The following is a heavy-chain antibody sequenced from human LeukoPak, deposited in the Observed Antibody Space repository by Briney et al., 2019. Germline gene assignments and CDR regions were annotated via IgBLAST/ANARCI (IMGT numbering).Heavy chain of an antibody. J-gene: IGHJ5*02. V-gene: IGHV3-43*02. CDR3: AKSGILTGYYYNWFDP. CDR1: GFTFDDYA. CDR2: ISGDGGST. Sequence: PGGSLRLSCAASGFTFDDYAMHWVRQAPGKGLEWASLISGDGGSTYYADSVKGRFTISRDNSKNSLYLQMNSLRTEDTALYYCAKSGILTGYYYNWFDPWGQGTLVTVSS. D-gene: IGHD3-9*01.